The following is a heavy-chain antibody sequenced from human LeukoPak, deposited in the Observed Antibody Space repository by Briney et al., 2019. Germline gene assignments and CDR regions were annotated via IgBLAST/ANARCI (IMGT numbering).Heavy chain of an antibody. CDR1: GYTFTGYY. CDR3: ARNLWFGESSDAFDM. Sequence: ASVKVSCKASGYTFTGYYMHWVRQAPGQGLEWMGWINPKSGGTNYAQKFQGRVTITRDTSISTAYMEMSRLRSDDTAVYYCARNLWFGESSDAFDMWGQGTMVTVSS. V-gene: IGHV1-2*02. D-gene: IGHD3-10*01. J-gene: IGHJ3*02. CDR2: INPKSGGT.